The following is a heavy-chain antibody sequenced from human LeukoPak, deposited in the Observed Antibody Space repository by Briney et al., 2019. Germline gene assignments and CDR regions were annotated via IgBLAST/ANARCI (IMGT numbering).Heavy chain of an antibody. V-gene: IGHV1-69*05. CDR3: ARDRDYGVWAFDI. CDR2: IIPIFGTA. D-gene: IGHD4/OR15-4a*01. CDR1: GGTFSSYA. J-gene: IGHJ3*02. Sequence: ASVKVSCKASGGTFSSYAISWVQQAPGQGLEWMGGIIPIFGTANYAQKFQGRVTITTDESTSTAYMELSSLRSEDTAVYYCARDRDYGVWAFDIWGQGTMVTVSS.